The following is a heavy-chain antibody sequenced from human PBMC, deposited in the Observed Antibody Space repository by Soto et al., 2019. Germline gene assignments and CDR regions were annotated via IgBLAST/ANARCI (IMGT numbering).Heavy chain of an antibody. J-gene: IGHJ4*02. V-gene: IGHV3-30-3*01. CDR3: ARLVPVGFPPTIVLVVAAGYFDY. CDR1: GFTFSSYA. Sequence: QVQLVESGGGVVQPGRSLRLSCAASGFTFSSYAMHWVRQAPGKGLEWVAVISYDGSNKYYADSVKGRFTISRDNSKNTLYLQMNSSRAEATAVYYCARLVPVGFPPTIVLVVAAGYFDYWGQGTLVTVSS. D-gene: IGHD2-15*01. CDR2: ISYDGSNK.